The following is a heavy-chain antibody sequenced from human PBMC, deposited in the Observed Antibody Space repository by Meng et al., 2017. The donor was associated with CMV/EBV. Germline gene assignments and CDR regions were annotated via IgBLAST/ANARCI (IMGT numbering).Heavy chain of an antibody. CDR3: AKDRVSQFDY. J-gene: IGHJ4*02. D-gene: IGHD4-11*01. CDR2: IRYDGSNK. Sequence: GESLKISCAASGFTFSSYGMHWVRQAPGKGLEWVAFIRYDGSNKYYADSVKGRFTISRDNSKNTLYLQMNSLRAEDTAVYYCAKDRVSQFDYWGRGTLVTVSS. V-gene: IGHV3-30*02. CDR1: GFTFSSYG.